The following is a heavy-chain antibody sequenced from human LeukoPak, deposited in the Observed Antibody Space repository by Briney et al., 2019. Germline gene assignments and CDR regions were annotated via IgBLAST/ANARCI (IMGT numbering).Heavy chain of an antibody. CDR1: GYTFTSYG. CDR2: ISAYNGNT. J-gene: IGHJ4*02. V-gene: IGHV1-18*01. D-gene: IGHD2-2*01. Sequence: GASVKVSCKVSGYTFTSYGISWVRQAPGQGLEWMGWISAYNGNTNYAQKLQGRVTMTTDTSTSTAYMELRSLRSDDTAVYYCARHDCSSTSCYGNFDYWGQGTLVTVSS. CDR3: ARHDCSSTSCYGNFDY.